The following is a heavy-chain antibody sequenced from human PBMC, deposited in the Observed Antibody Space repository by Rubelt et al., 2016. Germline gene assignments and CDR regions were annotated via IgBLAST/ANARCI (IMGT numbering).Heavy chain of an antibody. J-gene: IGHJ4*02. D-gene: IGHD6-19*01. CDR3: ATGKYSSGCDY. CDR1: GYTFAELS. CDR2: FDTEDGET. Sequence: QVQLVQSGAEVKKPGASVKVSCKVSGYTFAELSMHWVRQAPGKGLEWMGGFDTEDGETMYAQRFQGRVTMTEDTTTDTAYMELSSLRTEDTAVYYCATGKYSSGCDYWGQGTLVTVSS. V-gene: IGHV1-24*01.